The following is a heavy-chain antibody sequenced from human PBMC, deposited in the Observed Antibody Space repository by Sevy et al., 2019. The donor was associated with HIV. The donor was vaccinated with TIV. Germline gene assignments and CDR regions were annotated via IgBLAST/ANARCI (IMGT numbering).Heavy chain of an antibody. V-gene: IGHV3-23*01. Sequence: GGSLRLSCAASGFNFRRFAMSWVRLAPGKGLEWVSGIPASGGNINYIDSVKGRFTSSRENSKNTLYLQMNGLRAEDTAIYFCAKGGPAGVDYYYYLDVWGKGTTVTVSS. D-gene: IGHD5-12*01. CDR3: AKGGPAGVDYYYYLDV. CDR1: GFNFRRFA. CDR2: IPASGGNI. J-gene: IGHJ6*03.